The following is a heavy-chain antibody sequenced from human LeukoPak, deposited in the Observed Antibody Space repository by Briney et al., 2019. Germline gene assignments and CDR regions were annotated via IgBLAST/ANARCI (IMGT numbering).Heavy chain of an antibody. J-gene: IGHJ3*02. V-gene: IGHV3-23*01. CDR3: ANHPRVLLLWFGDHWGAFDI. Sequence: GGSLRLSCAASGFTFSSYAMSWVRQAPGKGLEWVSAISGSGGSTYYADSVKGRFTISRDNSKNTLYLQMSSLRAEDTAVYYYANHPRVLLLWFGDHWGAFDIWGQGTMVTVSS. D-gene: IGHD3-10*01. CDR1: GFTFSSYA. CDR2: ISGSGGST.